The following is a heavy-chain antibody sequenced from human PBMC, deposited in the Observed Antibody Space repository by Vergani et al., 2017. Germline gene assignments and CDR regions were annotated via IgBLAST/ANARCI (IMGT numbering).Heavy chain of an antibody. CDR2: IYYSGST. CDR1: GGSISSYY. V-gene: IGHV4-59*01. D-gene: IGHD6-19*01. J-gene: IGHJ4*02. Sequence: QVQLQESGPGLVKPSETLSLTCTVSGGSISSYYWSWIRQPPGKGLEWIWYIYYSGSTNYNPSLKSRVTISVDTSKNQFSLKLSSVTAADTAVYYCARDRGSGWFDYWGQGTLVTVSS. CDR3: ARDRGSGWFDY.